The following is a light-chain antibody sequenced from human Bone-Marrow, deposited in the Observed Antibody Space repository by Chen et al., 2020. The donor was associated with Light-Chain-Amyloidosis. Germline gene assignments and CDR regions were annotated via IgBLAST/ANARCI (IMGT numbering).Light chain of an antibody. CDR3: QSADSSGTYEVI. CDR1: DLPTEY. V-gene: IGLV3-25*03. Sequence: SYDLTQPPSVSVSPGQTARITCSGDDLPTEYAYWYQQKPGQAPVLVIQRDTERPSGISERFSGSSSGTTATLTISGVQAEDEADYHCQSADSSGTYEVIFGGGTKLTVL. CDR2: RDT. J-gene: IGLJ2*01.